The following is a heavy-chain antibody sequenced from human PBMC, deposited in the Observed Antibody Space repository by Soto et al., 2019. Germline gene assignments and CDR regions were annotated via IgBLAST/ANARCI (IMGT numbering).Heavy chain of an antibody. CDR3: ARSSVRVVEWLSLFDY. Sequence: ASVKVSCKTSGYTFRTYSIHWVRKAPGQRFEWMGWMNAGNGNTKHSETFQGRVILTRDPVSNTAYMELASLTSGDSAIYYCARSSVRVVEWLSLFDYWGQGTPVTVSS. D-gene: IGHD3-3*01. CDR1: GYTFRTYS. J-gene: IGHJ4*02. CDR2: MNAGNGNT. V-gene: IGHV1-3*01.